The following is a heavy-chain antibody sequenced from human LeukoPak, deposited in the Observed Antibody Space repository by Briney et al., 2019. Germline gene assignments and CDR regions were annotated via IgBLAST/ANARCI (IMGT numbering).Heavy chain of an antibody. CDR1: GDSISSGDYY. Sequence: PSETLSLTCTVSGDSISSGDYYWSWIRQPAGKGLEWIGRISSSGSTNYNPSLKSRVTISVDASKNQFSLKLSSVTAADTAVYFCARGPYSYDSSGAFDIWGQGTMVTVSS. CDR2: ISSSGST. CDR3: ARGPYSYDSSGAFDI. D-gene: IGHD3-22*01. J-gene: IGHJ3*02. V-gene: IGHV4-61*02.